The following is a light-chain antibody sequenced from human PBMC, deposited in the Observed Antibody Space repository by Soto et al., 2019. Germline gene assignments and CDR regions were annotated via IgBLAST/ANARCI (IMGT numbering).Light chain of an antibody. J-gene: IGKJ3*01. CDR2: AAS. Sequence: DIQMTQSPSSVSASVGDRVTITCRASQDINSWLAWYQQKPGKAPKLLIDAASTLQSGVPSRFSGTGSGTDFTLTISSLQPEDSATYYCQLAYSVPFPFGAGTKVDIK. V-gene: IGKV1-12*02. CDR1: QDINSW. CDR3: QLAYSVPFP.